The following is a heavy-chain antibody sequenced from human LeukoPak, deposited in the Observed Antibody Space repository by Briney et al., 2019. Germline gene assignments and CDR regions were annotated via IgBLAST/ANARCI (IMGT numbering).Heavy chain of an antibody. J-gene: IGHJ4*02. D-gene: IGHD3-22*01. CDR2: IYHSGST. Sequence: SGTLSLTCAVSGGSISSSNWWSWVRQPPGQGLEWIGEIYHSGSTNYNPSLKSRVTISVDKSKNQFSLKLSSVTAADTAVYYCASKPYYDSSGYYPPLDYWGQGTLVTVSS. CDR1: GGSISSSNW. CDR3: ASKPYYDSSGYYPPLDY. V-gene: IGHV4-4*02.